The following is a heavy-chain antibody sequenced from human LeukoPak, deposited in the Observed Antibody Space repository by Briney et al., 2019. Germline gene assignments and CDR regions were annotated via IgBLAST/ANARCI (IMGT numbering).Heavy chain of an antibody. D-gene: IGHD3-10*01. Sequence: SETLSLTCAVYGGSFSGYYWSWIRPPPGKGLERMGYIHCTGSTNYNPSLKSRVTISVDTSKTQLSLMLRSVTAADTAVYYCARDIYGSGHGWFDVWGQGTLVTVSS. CDR1: GGSFSGYY. CDR2: IHCTGST. CDR3: ARDIYGSGHGWFDV. J-gene: IGHJ5*02. V-gene: IGHV4-59*01.